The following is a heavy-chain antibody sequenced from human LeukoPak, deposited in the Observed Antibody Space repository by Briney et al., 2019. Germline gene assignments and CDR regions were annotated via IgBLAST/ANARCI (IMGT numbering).Heavy chain of an antibody. CDR3: ARGEDYSGYDN. CDR2: IYSGGST. V-gene: IGHV3-66*01. Sequence: GGSLRLSCAASGFTVSSNYMSWIRQAPGKGLEWVSVIYSGGSTYYADSVKGRFTISRDNAKNTLYLQMNSLRAEDTAVYYCARGEDYSGYDNWGQGTLVTVSS. J-gene: IGHJ4*02. CDR1: GFTVSSNY. D-gene: IGHD5-12*01.